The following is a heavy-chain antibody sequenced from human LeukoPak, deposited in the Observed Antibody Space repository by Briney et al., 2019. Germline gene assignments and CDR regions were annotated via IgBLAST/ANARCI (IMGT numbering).Heavy chain of an antibody. Sequence: SETLSLTCTVSGGSISSGSYYWSWIRQPAGKGLEWIGRIYTSGSTNYNPSLKSRVTISVDTSKNQFSLKLSSVTAADTAVYYCARVGSSWPHYYFDYWGLGTLVTVSS. CDR2: IYTSGST. J-gene: IGHJ4*02. D-gene: IGHD6-13*01. V-gene: IGHV4-61*02. CDR3: ARVGSSWPHYYFDY. CDR1: GGSISSGSYY.